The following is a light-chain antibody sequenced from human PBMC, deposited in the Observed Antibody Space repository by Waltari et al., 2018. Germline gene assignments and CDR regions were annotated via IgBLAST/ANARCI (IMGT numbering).Light chain of an antibody. CDR2: DDN. V-gene: IGLV3-21*02. Sequence: SYVLTQPPSASVAPGQTARITCGGANMGSIRVHWYQQKPGQAPVLVVYDDNDRPSGIPERFSGFNYGNTATLTISRVEAGDEADFYCQVWDRTTDHPVVIGGGTKLTVL. CDR1: NMGSIR. CDR3: QVWDRTTDHPVV. J-gene: IGLJ2*01.